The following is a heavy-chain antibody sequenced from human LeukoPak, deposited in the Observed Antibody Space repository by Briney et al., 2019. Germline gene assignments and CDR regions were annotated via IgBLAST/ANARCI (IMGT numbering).Heavy chain of an antibody. V-gene: IGHV4-31*03. CDR2: IYYSGST. CDR3: ARDYAGSIDY. J-gene: IGHJ4*02. Sequence: PSETLSLTCTVSGGSIRSGGYYWSWIRQHPGKGLEWIGYIYYSGSTYYNPSLKSRVTISVDTSKNQFSLKLSSVTAADTAVYYCARDYAGSIDYWGQGTLVTVSS. CDR1: GGSIRSGGYY. D-gene: IGHD4-23*01.